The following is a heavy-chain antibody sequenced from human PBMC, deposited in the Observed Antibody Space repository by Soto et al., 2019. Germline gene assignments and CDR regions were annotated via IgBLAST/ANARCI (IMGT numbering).Heavy chain of an antibody. J-gene: IGHJ4*02. CDR2: IIPILGIA. CDR1: GGTFSSYT. Sequence: SVNLSCKASGGTFSSYTISWVRQAPGQGLEWMGRIIPILGIANYAQKFQGRVTITADKSTSTAYMELSSLRSEDTAVYYCARAPLNYDSSGYHFDYWGQGTLLTVSS. V-gene: IGHV1-69*02. D-gene: IGHD3-22*01. CDR3: ARAPLNYDSSGYHFDY.